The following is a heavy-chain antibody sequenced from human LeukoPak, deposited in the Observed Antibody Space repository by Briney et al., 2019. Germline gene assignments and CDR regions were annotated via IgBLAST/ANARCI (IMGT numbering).Heavy chain of an antibody. J-gene: IGHJ4*02. V-gene: IGHV3-23*01. CDR1: GFTFSSST. Sequence: AGGSLRLSCTASGFTFSSSTMSWVRQAPGKRPEWVSGILNNDIGGNAYYADAVKGRFTISRDDSKSTLYLEMNSLRAEVTAMYYCVKEIKYVGATYLHSWGQGTLVTVSS. CDR2: ILNNDIGGNA. D-gene: IGHD1-26*01. CDR3: VKEIKYVGATYLHS.